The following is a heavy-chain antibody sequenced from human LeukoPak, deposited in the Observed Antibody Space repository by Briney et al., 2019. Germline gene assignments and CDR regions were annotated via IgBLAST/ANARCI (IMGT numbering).Heavy chain of an antibody. V-gene: IGHV1-8*01. J-gene: IGHJ4*02. Sequence: ASVKVSCKASGNTLNTDEIHWVRQAAGQGLEWVGWVNPSTGNTGSAQKFQGRVTMTRDTSVSTVYMELTGLRSDDTAVYYCALRLLGFWGQGTLVTVSS. CDR1: GNTLNTDE. D-gene: IGHD4-17*01. CDR2: VNPSTGNT. CDR3: ALRLLGF.